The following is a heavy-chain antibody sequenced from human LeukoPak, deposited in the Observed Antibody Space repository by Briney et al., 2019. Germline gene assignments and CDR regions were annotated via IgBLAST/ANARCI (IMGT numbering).Heavy chain of an antibody. CDR2: INHSGST. CDR1: GGSFSGYY. CDR3: ARGKRGYSSSWYDY. V-gene: IGHV4-34*01. Sequence: SETLSLTCAVYGGSFSGYYWSWIRQPPGKGLEWIGEINHSGSTNYNPSLKSRVTISVDTSKNQFSLKLSSVTAADTAEYYCARGKRGYSSSWYDYWGQGTLVTVSS. D-gene: IGHD6-13*01. J-gene: IGHJ4*02.